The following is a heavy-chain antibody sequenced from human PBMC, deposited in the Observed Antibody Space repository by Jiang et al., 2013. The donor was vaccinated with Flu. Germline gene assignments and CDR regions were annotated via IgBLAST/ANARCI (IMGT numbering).Heavy chain of an antibody. CDR1: GFSLSNARMG. CDR3: ARIFQDYYDSSGYYYFDY. CDR2: IFSNDEK. D-gene: IGHD3-22*01. J-gene: IGHJ4*02. V-gene: IGHV2-26*01. Sequence: KPTQTLTLTCTVSGFSLSNARMGVSWIRQPPGKALEWLAHIFSNDEKSYSTSLKSRLTISKDTSKSQVVLTMTNMDPVDTATYYCARIFQDYYDSSGYYYFDYWGQGTLVTVSS.